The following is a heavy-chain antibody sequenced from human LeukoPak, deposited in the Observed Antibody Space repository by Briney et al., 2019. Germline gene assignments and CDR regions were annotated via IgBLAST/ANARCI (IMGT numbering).Heavy chain of an antibody. J-gene: IGHJ4*02. D-gene: IGHD4-17*01. V-gene: IGHV3-7*01. CDR3: ARPSDPTKYGAPQDY. Sequence: GGSLRLSSAASGFTFSSYWMSWVRQAPGKGLEWVANIKQDGSEKYYVDSVKGRFTISRDNAKNSLYLQMNSLRAEDTAVYYCARPSDPTKYGAPQDYWGQGTLVTVSS. CDR2: IKQDGSEK. CDR1: GFTFSSYW.